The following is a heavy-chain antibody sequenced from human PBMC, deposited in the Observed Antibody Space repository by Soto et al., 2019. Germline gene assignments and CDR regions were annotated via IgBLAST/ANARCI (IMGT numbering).Heavy chain of an antibody. V-gene: IGHV4-59*01. CDR1: GGSISSYY. Sequence: SETLSLTSTVSGGSISSYYWSWIRQPPGKGLEWIGYIYYSGSTNYNPSLKSRVTISVDTSKNQFSLKLSSVTAADTAVYYCAGPQRWSGDYFDYWGQGTLVTVSS. J-gene: IGHJ4*02. CDR3: AGPQRWSGDYFDY. CDR2: IYYSGST. D-gene: IGHD3-10*01.